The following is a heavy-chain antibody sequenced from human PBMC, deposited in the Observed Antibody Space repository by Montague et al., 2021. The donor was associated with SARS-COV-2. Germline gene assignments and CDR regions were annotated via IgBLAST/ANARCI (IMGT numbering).Heavy chain of an antibody. V-gene: IGHV4-61*01. J-gene: IGHJ4*02. CDR1: GDSVSSGNYY. CDR2: INYSGRT. Sequence: SDTLSLTCSVSGDSVSSGNYYWSWIRQPPGKVREWIGSINYSGRTNYNPLLKSRVSMSLDAPKNQLSLRLTSVTAADTAVYYCARAHASPPPRLFDFWGQGTLVTVSS. CDR3: ARAHASPPPRLFDF.